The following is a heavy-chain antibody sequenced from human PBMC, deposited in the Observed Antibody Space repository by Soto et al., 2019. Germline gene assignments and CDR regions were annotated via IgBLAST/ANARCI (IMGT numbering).Heavy chain of an antibody. CDR3: AAGGGLPRYY. CDR1: GDSISSGGHY. Sequence: SETLSLTCTVSGDSISSGGHYWSWIRQPPGKGLEWIGYIYHSGSTYYNPSLKSRVTISVDRSKNQFSLKLSSVTAADTAVYYCAAGGGLPRYYWGQGTLVTVSS. J-gene: IGHJ4*02. V-gene: IGHV4-30-2*01. D-gene: IGHD5-12*01. CDR2: IYHSGST.